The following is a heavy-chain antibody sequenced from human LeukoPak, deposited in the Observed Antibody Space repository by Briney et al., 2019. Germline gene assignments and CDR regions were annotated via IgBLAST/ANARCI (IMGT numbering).Heavy chain of an antibody. J-gene: IGHJ5*02. CDR1: GFTFSTYG. CDR2: ISGGTTTK. CDR3: ERDGTYFHILTGYYEPNWFDP. D-gene: IGHD3-9*01. Sequence: GGSLRLSCAASGFTFSTYGMNWVRQALGKGLEWVSYISGGTTTKYYADSVRGRFTISRDNAKNSLYLQMNSLRDEDPAVYYCERDGTYFHILTGYYEPNWFDPWGQGTLVTVPS. V-gene: IGHV3-48*02.